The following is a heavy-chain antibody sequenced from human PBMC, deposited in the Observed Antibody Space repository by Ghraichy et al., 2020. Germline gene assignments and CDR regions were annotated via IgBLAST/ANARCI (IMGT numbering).Heavy chain of an antibody. D-gene: IGHD2-15*01. CDR3: AKDGEDIVENYYYYYMDV. CDR1: GFTFSSYG. V-gene: IGHV3-30*18. CDR2: ISYDGSNK. J-gene: IGHJ6*03. Sequence: GESLNISCAASGFTFSSYGMHWVRQAPGKGLEWVAVISYDGSNKYYADSVKGRFTISRDNSKNTLYLQMNSLRAEDTAVYYCAKDGEDIVENYYYYYMDVWGKGTTVTVSS.